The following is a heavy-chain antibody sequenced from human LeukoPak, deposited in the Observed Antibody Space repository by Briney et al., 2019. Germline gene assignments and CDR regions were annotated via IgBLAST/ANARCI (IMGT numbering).Heavy chain of an antibody. CDR1: GYTFTGYY. CDR2: INPNSGGT. Sequence: ASVKVSCKASGYTFTGYYMHWVRQAPGQGLEWMGWINPNSGGTNYAQKFQGWVTMTRDTSISTAYMELSRLRSDDTAVYYCARGYYYDSSVYYQLDYWGQGPLVTVSS. J-gene: IGHJ4*02. CDR3: ARGYYYDSSVYYQLDY. V-gene: IGHV1-2*04. D-gene: IGHD3-22*01.